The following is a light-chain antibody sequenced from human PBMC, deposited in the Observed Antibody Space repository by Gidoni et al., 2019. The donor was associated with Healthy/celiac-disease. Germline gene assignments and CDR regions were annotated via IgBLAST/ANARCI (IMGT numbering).Light chain of an antibody. J-gene: IGLJ3*02. Sequence: QSALTQPASVSGSPGPSITISCTGTRSDVGGYNYVSWYQQHPGKAPKLMIYDVSNRPSGVSNRFSGSKSGNTASLTISGLQAEDEADYYCSSYTSSSTLNWVFGGGTKLTVL. CDR1: RSDVGGYNY. V-gene: IGLV2-14*01. CDR3: SSYTSSSTLNWV. CDR2: DVS.